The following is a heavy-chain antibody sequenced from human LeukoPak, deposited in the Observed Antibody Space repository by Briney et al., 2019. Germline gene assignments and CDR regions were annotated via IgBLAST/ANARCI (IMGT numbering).Heavy chain of an antibody. CDR1: GFTFCDYY. D-gene: IGHD3-22*01. CDR3: ARDTQYYYDSSGYYYPYYFDS. Sequence: GGSLRLSCAASGFTFCDYYMSWIRQAPGEGVEWGSYISSSGSTIYYADSVKGRFTISRDNAKNSLYLQMNSLRAEDTAVYYCARDTQYYYDSSGYYYPYYFDSSGQGTLVTVSS. J-gene: IGHJ4*02. V-gene: IGHV3-11*01. CDR2: ISSSGSTI.